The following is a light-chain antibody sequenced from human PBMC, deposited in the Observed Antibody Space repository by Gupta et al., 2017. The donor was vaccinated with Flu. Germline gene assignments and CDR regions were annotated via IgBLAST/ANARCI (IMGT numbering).Light chain of an antibody. CDR2: EDS. CDR1: NIGSKS. CDR3: HVWDASSDTAI. J-gene: IGLJ2*01. V-gene: IGLV3-21*02. Sequence: GQTASITCGGNNIGSKSVHWYQQKPGQATVMVVDEDSDRPSGIPERFACSNAGKTAILNISRVEAGDEADYYGHVWDASSDTAILGGGTKLTVI.